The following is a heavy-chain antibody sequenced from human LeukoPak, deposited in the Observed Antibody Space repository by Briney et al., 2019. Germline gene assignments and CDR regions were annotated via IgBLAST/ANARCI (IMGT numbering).Heavy chain of an antibody. CDR2: ITRSSSI. CDR1: GFTLSSYA. D-gene: IGHD4-23*01. CDR3: ARDDYGGHLDY. V-gene: IGHV3-48*02. J-gene: IGHJ4*02. Sequence: GGSLRLPCAASGFTLSSYAMNWVRQAPGKGLEWVSSITRSSSIYYGDSVKGRFTMSRDNAKNSLYLQMNSLRDEDTAVYYCARDDYGGHLDYWGQGTLVTVSS.